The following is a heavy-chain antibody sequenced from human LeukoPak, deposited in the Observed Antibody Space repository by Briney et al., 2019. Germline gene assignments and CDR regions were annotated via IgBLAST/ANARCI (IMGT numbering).Heavy chain of an antibody. D-gene: IGHD1-26*01. CDR3: AKALVGATTSLYYYYMDV. V-gene: IGHV3-30*18. CDR2: ISYDGSNK. Sequence: PGGSLRLSCAASGFTFSSYGMHWVRQAPGKGLEWVAVISYDGSNKYYADSVKGRFTISRDNSKNTLYLQMNSLRAEDTAVYYCAKALVGATTSLYYYYMDVWGKGTTVTVSS. J-gene: IGHJ6*03. CDR1: GFTFSSYG.